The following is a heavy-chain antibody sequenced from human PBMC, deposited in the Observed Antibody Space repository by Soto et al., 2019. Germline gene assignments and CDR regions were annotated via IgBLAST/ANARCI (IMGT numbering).Heavy chain of an antibody. V-gene: IGHV1-69*12. Sequence: QVQLVQSGAEVKKPGSSVKVTCKASGGTFSSNANSWVRQSPGQGLEWMVGIIPIYGTAHYAQKFQGRVTITADESTSTAAMELRSLRSEVTAVDYCATGGRGYSSAPRFYFQFWGHGKLVTVSS. CDR3: ATGGRGYSSAPRFYFQF. CDR2: IIPIYGTA. CDR1: GGTFSSNA. D-gene: IGHD5-18*01. J-gene: IGHJ4*01.